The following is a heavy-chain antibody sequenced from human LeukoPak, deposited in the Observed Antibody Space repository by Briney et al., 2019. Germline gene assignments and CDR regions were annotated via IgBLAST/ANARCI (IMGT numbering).Heavy chain of an antibody. D-gene: IGHD3-10*01. V-gene: IGHV1-18*01. CDR1: GYTFTSYG. Sequence: ASVTVSCKASGYTFTSYGISWVRQAPGQGPEWMGWISPYNGNTDYAQKLQGRATMTTDTSTSTAYMELRGLRSDDTAVYYCARHFYGSGTYYHFDYWGQGTLVTVSS. CDR2: ISPYNGNT. J-gene: IGHJ4*02. CDR3: ARHFYGSGTYYHFDY.